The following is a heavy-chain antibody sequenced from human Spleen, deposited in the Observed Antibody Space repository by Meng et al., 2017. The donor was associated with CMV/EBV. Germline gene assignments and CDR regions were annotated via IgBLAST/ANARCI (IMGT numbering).Heavy chain of an antibody. Sequence: GSLRLSCAASGFTFSSYSMNWVRQAPGKGLEWVSSISSSSSYIYYADSVKGRFTISRDNAKNSLYLQMNSLRAEDTAVYYCARDMEDPAAIPVLDSWGQGTLVTVSS. V-gene: IGHV3-21*01. J-gene: IGHJ4*02. CDR1: GFTFSSYS. D-gene: IGHD2-2*02. CDR2: ISSSSSYI. CDR3: ARDMEDPAAIPVLDS.